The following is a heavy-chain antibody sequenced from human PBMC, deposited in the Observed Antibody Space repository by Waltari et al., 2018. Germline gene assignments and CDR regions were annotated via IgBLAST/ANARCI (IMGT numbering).Heavy chain of an antibody. CDR3: ARDYFSTVVSPGLFDY. CDR1: GYTFTKYY. CDR2: INPSSGDT. D-gene: IGHD4-17*01. V-gene: IGHV1-46*01. Sequence: QVQLLQSGAEVKKPGASVRVSCKTSGYTFTKYYMQWVRQAPGQGLEWMGIINPSSGDTTYAQTFQGRVTITGDTSTSTVFVELTSLRSGDTAVYYCARDYFSTVVSPGLFDYWGQGTPVTVSS. J-gene: IGHJ4*02.